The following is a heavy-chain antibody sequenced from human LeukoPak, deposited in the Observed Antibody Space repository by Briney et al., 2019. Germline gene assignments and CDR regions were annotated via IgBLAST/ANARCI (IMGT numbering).Heavy chain of an antibody. CDR1: GGSFSGYY. CDR2: ISYDGSNK. J-gene: IGHJ4*02. D-gene: IGHD1-26*01. V-gene: IGHV3-30-3*01. Sequence: LSLTCAVYGGSFSGYYWSWVRQAPGKGLEWVAVISYDGSNKYYADSVKGRFTISRDNSKNTLYLQMNSLRAEDTAVYYCARDRGSGSYYFDYWGQGTLVTVSS. CDR3: ARDRGSGSYYFDY.